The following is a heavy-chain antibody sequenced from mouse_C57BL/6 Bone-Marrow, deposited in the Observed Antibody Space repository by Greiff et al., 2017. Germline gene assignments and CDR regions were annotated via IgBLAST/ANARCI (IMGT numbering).Heavy chain of an antibody. Sequence: QVQLQQSGAELAKPGASVKLSCKASGYTFTSYWMHWVKQRPGQGLEWIGYINPSSGYTKYNQKFKDKATLTDDTSSNKAYLQLSSLTSEDTAVYYCARRGYFDVWGTGTTVTVSS. V-gene: IGHV1-7*01. CDR1: GYTFTSYW. J-gene: IGHJ1*03. CDR3: ARRGYFDV. CDR2: INPSSGYT.